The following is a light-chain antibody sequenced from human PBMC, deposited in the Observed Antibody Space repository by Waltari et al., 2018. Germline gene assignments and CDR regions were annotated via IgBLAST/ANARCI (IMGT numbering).Light chain of an antibody. V-gene: IGLV2-8*01. J-gene: IGLJ3*02. CDR2: EVT. CDR1: TSDVGGYNY. CDR3: SSYAGSNNLGV. Sequence: QSALTQPPSASGSPGQSVTISCTGTTSDVGGYNYVSWYQQHPGKAPKLVIYEVTSLPSVVPYRFSGSKSGYTASLTVSGLQADDEANYYCSSYAGSNNLGVFGGGTKLTVL.